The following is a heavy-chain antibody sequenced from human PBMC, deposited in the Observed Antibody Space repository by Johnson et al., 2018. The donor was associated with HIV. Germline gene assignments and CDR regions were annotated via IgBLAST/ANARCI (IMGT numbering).Heavy chain of an antibody. Sequence: QVQLVESGGGLVKPGGSLRLSCVASGFIFSDYYMSWIRQAPGKGLEWVSYISFSDSTIYSADSVQGRFTISRDNSKNTLYLQMNSLRAEDTAVYYCAKARGGYCSSTSCFAFDIWGQGTMVTVSS. CDR2: ISFSDSTI. D-gene: IGHD2-2*01. CDR1: GFIFSDYY. J-gene: IGHJ3*02. CDR3: AKARGGYCSSTSCFAFDI. V-gene: IGHV3-11*04.